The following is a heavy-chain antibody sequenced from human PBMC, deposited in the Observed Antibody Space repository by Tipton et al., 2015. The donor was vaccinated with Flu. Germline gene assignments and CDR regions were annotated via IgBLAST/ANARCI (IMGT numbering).Heavy chain of an antibody. CDR1: GDYISDYY. D-gene: IGHD7-27*01. V-gene: IGHV4-59*01. J-gene: IGHJ3*02. CDR2: IHHTGKT. Sequence: TLSLTCIVSGDYISDYYWNWIRQSPGGGLEWLGYIHHTGKTNQNPSLKSRLTVSVDTSRNQFSLTLNSVTAADTAVYFCARGNWGGAFVTWGQGKMVTVSS. CDR3: ARGNWGGAFVT.